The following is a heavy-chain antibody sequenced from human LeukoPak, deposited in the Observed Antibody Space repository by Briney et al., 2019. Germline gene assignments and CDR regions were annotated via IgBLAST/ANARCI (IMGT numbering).Heavy chain of an antibody. CDR2: INAGNGDT. J-gene: IGHJ4*02. CDR1: GYTFTSYA. Sequence: ASVKVSCKASGYTFTSYAMHWVRQAPGQRLEWMGWINAGNGDTKYSQKFQGRVTITRDTSASTAYMELSSLRSEDTAVYYCARGPKLRYFDWLYNFDYWGQGTLVTVSS. CDR3: ARGPKLRYFDWLYNFDY. D-gene: IGHD3-9*01. V-gene: IGHV1-3*01.